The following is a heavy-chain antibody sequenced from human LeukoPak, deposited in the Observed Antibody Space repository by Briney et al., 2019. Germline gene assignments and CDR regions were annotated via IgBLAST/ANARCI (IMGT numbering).Heavy chain of an antibody. CDR3: ARGLDILTGYQFDY. V-gene: IGHV4-59*01. CDR2: IYYSGST. J-gene: IGHJ4*02. Sequence: SETQSLTCTVSGGSISSYYWSWIRQPPGKGLEWIGYIYYSGSTNYNPSLKSRVTISVDTSKNQFSLKLSSVTAADTAVYYCARGLDILTGYQFDYWGQGTLVTVSS. D-gene: IGHD3-9*01. CDR1: GGSISSYY.